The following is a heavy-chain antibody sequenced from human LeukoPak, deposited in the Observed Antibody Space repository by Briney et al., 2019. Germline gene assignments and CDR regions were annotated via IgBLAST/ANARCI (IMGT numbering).Heavy chain of an antibody. CDR2: IYYSGST. CDR3: AREVERYYDDSSGYYGY. CDR1: GGSISSYY. Sequence: SQTLSLTCTVSGGSISSYYWSWIRQPPGKGLEWIGSIYYSGSTYYNPSLKSRVTISVDTSKNQFSLKLSSVTAADTAVYYCAREVERYYDDSSGYYGYWGQGTLVTVSS. V-gene: IGHV4-59*12. J-gene: IGHJ4*02. D-gene: IGHD3-22*01.